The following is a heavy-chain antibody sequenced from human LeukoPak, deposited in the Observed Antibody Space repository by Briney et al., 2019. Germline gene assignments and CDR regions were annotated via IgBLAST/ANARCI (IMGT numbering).Heavy chain of an antibody. J-gene: IGHJ4*02. CDR3: ARARREVLITNFDY. D-gene: IGHD3-22*01. V-gene: IGHV4-59*01. CDR2: IYYSGST. Sequence: SETLSLTCTVSGGSISSYHWSWIRQPPGKGLEWIGYIYYSGSTNYNPSLKSRVTISVDTSKNQFSLKLSSVTAADTAVYYCARARREVLITNFDYWGQGTLVTVSS. CDR1: GGSISSYH.